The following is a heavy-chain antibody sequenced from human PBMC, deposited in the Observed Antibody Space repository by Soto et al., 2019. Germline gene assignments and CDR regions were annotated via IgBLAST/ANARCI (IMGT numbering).Heavy chain of an antibody. CDR3: ARDRMITFGGRAFDI. J-gene: IGHJ3*02. CDR2: IYSGGST. D-gene: IGHD3-16*01. CDR1: GFTVSSNY. V-gene: IGHV3-66*01. Sequence: GGSLRLSCAASGFTVSSNYMSWVRQAPGKGLEWVSVIYSGGSTYYADSVKGRFTISRDNSKNTLYLQMNSLRAEDTAVYYCARDRMITFGGRAFDIWGQGTMVTVSS.